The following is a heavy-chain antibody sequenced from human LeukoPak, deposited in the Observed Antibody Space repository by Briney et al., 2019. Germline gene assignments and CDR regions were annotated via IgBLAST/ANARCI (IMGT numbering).Heavy chain of an antibody. D-gene: IGHD6-19*01. J-gene: IGHJ4*02. CDR1: GGTFSSYA. V-gene: IGHV1-69*05. CDR2: IIPIFGTA. Sequence: ASVKVSCKASGGTFSSYAISWVRQAPGQGLEWMGGIIPIFGTANYAQKFQGRVTMTRDMSTSTVYMELSSLRSEDTAVYYCARLNSGWFDYWGQGTLVTVSS. CDR3: ARLNSGWFDY.